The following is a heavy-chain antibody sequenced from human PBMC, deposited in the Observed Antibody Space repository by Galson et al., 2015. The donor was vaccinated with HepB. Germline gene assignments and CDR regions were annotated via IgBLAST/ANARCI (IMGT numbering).Heavy chain of an antibody. CDR3: ARGYYDSSGYHLYYFDY. J-gene: IGHJ4*02. CDR2: TYYRSKWYN. D-gene: IGHD3-22*01. V-gene: IGHV6-1*01. Sequence: CAISGDSVSSNSAAWNWIRQSPSRGLEWLGRTYYRSKWYNDCAVSVKSRITINPDTSKNQFSLQLNSVTPEDTAVYYCARGYYDSSGYHLYYFDYWGQGTLVTVSS. CDR1: GDSVSSNSAA.